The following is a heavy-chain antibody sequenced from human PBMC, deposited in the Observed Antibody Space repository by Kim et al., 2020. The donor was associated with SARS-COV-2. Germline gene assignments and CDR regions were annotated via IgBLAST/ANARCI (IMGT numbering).Heavy chain of an antibody. D-gene: IGHD3-3*01. CDR1: GGSISSSSYY. CDR3: ARHGWTATTGFAYYDFWDRLLNWFDP. Sequence: SETLSLTCTVSGGSISSSSYYWGWIRQPPGKGLEWIGSIYYSGSTYYNPSLKSRVTISVDTSKNQFSLKLSSVTAADTAVYYCARHGWTATTGFAYYDFWDRLLNWFDPWGQGTLVTVSS. CDR2: IYYSGST. V-gene: IGHV4-39*01. J-gene: IGHJ5*02.